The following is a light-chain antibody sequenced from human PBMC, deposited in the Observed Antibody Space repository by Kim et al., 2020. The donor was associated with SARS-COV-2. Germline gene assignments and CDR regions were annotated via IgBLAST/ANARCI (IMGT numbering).Light chain of an antibody. CDR2: GTS. Sequence: SPGERATLSCRASQSVSSSNLAWYQQKPGQAPRLLIYGTSSRATGIPDRFSGSGSGTDFTLTISRLEPEDFAVYYCQQYRSSPLTFGGGTKVDIK. CDR3: QQYRSSPLT. J-gene: IGKJ4*01. V-gene: IGKV3-20*01. CDR1: QSVSSSN.